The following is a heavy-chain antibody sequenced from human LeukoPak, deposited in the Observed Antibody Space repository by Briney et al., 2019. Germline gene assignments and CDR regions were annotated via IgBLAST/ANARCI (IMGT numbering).Heavy chain of an antibody. D-gene: IGHD3-3*01. J-gene: IGHJ5*02. CDR3: ARVQFTIFGVVSWFDP. Sequence: ASVKVSCKASGYTFTSYGISWVRPAPGQGLEWMGWISAYNGNTNYPQKLQGRVTMTTDTSTSTAYMELRSLRSDDTAVYYCARVQFTIFGVVSWFDPWGQGTLVTVSS. CDR1: GYTFTSYG. V-gene: IGHV1-18*01. CDR2: ISAYNGNT.